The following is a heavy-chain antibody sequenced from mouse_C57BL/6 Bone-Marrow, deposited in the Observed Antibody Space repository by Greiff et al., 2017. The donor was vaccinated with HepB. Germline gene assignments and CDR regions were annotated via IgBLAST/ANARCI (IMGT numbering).Heavy chain of an antibody. Sequence: QVQLQQPGAELVKPGASVKMSCKASGYTFTSYWITWVKQRPGQGLEWIGDIYPGSGSTNYNEKFKSKATLTVDTSSSTAYMQLSSLTSEDSAVYYCARTPPIYDAPCDYWGQGTTLPVSS. J-gene: IGHJ2*01. CDR2: IYPGSGST. D-gene: IGHD2-1*01. CDR1: GYTFTSYW. V-gene: IGHV1-55*01. CDR3: ARTPPIYDAPCDY.